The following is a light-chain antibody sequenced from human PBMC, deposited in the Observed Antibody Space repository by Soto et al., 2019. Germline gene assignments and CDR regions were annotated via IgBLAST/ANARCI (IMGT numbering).Light chain of an antibody. CDR1: QSVSSNY. CDR3: QHYGTSPQT. CDR2: GAS. J-gene: IGKJ1*01. V-gene: IGKV3-20*01. Sequence: EIVLTQSPGTLSLSPGERATLSCRASQSVSSNYLGWYQQKPGQAPRLLIYGASSRATGIPDRFSGGGSGTDLTLTISRLEPEDFAVYYCQHYGTSPQTFGQGTKVESK.